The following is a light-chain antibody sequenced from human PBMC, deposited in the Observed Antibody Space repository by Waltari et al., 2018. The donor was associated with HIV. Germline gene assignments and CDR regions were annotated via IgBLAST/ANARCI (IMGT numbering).Light chain of an antibody. V-gene: IGLV2-14*01. Sequence: QSALTHPATVSGSPGQSITLPCPGRSHDVGGYNYVSWYQHLPGKAPKLIIYEVRNRPSGVSNRFSGSKSGNTASLTISGLQAEDEADYYCTSYASSSSLLFGGGTKLTVL. CDR3: TSYASSSSLL. J-gene: IGLJ2*01. CDR2: EVR. CDR1: SHDVGGYNY.